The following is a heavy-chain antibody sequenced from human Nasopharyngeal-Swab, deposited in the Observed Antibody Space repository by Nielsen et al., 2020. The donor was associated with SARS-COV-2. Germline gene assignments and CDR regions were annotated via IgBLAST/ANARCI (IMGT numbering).Heavy chain of an antibody. D-gene: IGHD2-15*01. J-gene: IGHJ6*02. CDR1: GFTFSGYS. V-gene: IGHV3-48*04. Sequence: GGSLRLSCAASGFTFSGYSMNWVRQAPGKGLEWVSYISSSSSTIYYADSVKGRFTISRDNAKNSLYLQMNSLRAEDTAVYYCARGRWNYYYYYGTDVWGQGTTVTVSS. CDR2: ISSSSSTI. CDR3: ARGRWNYYYYYGTDV.